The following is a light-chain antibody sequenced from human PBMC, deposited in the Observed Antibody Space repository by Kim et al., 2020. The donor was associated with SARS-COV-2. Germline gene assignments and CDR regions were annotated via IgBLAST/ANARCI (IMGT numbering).Light chain of an antibody. Sequence: EIVLTQSPGTLSLSPGERGTLSCRASQSVRSENLAWYQQRPGQAPKLLIYGASSRATCIPDRFSGGGSGTDFTLIISRLEPEDFAVYYCQQYGNSPWTFGQGTKVEIK. CDR3: QQYGNSPWT. CDR2: GAS. J-gene: IGKJ1*01. CDR1: QSVRSEN. V-gene: IGKV3-20*01.